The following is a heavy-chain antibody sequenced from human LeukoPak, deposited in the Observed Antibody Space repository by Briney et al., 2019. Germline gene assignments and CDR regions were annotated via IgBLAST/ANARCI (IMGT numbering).Heavy chain of an antibody. J-gene: IGHJ4*02. CDR3: ARENHATFDY. V-gene: IGHV3-7*04. Sequence: GGSLRLSCAASGFTFSTYAINWVRQAPGKGLEWVATINQHGNEKYYVDSVKGRFTISRDNAKNSLYLQMNSLRVEDTAVYYCARENHATFDYWGQGSLVTVSS. CDR2: INQHGNEK. CDR1: GFTFSTYA. D-gene: IGHD1-14*01.